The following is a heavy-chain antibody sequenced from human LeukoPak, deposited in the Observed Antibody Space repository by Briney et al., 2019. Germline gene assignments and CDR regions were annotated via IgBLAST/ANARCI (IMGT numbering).Heavy chain of an antibody. CDR2: IYDSGST. J-gene: IGHJ3*02. Sequence: SETLSLTCTVSGASIISAGYYSPWLRQHPEKGPDWIGYIYDSGSTYYHPSLKSRFTISVPMPKNPLSLRLTSVTAADTAVYYWARGGYCGSGSYNAFGIWGQGTVVTVSS. V-gene: IGHV4-31*03. D-gene: IGHD3-10*01. CDR1: GASIISAGYY. CDR3: ARGGYCGSGSYNAFGI.